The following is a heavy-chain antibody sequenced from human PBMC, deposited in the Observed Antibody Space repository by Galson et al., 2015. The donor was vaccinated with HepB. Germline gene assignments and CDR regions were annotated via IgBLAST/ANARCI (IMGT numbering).Heavy chain of an antibody. CDR1: GFTVSSNY. J-gene: IGHJ4*02. Sequence: SLRLSCAASGFTVSSNYMSWVRQAPGKGLEWVSVIYSGGSTYYADSVKGRFTTSRDNSKNTLYLQMNSLRAEDTAVYYCARELGRGVDDYWGQGTLVTVSS. D-gene: IGHD3-16*01. V-gene: IGHV3-66*01. CDR3: ARELGRGVDDY. CDR2: IYSGGST.